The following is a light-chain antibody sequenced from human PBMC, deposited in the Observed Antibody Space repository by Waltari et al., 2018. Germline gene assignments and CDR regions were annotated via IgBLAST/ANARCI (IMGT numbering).Light chain of an antibody. CDR1: SSAVGGYKV. J-gene: IGLJ1*01. Sequence: SALTQPASVSGSPGQSITISGTGTSSAVGGYKVGSWYQQHPDKAPKLMLYDVNNRPSGVSNRFSGSKSGNTASLTISSLQAEDEADYYCSSYTSSTIPVFGTGTKVTVL. V-gene: IGLV2-14*03. CDR2: DVN. CDR3: SSYTSSTIPV.